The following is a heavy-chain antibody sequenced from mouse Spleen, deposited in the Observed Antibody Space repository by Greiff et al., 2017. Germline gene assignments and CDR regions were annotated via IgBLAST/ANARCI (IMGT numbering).Heavy chain of an antibody. J-gene: IGHJ4*01. CDR3: ARKGGNYPLYAMDY. D-gene: IGHD2-1*01. CDR2: IWSDGST. V-gene: IGHV2-6-1*01. Sequence: VQRVESGPGLVAPSQSLSITCTISGFSLTSYGVHWVRQPPGKGLEWLVVIWSDGSTTYNSALKSRLSISKDNSKSQVFLKMNSLQTDDTARYYCARKGGNYPLYAMDYWGQGTSVTVSS. CDR1: GFSLTSYG.